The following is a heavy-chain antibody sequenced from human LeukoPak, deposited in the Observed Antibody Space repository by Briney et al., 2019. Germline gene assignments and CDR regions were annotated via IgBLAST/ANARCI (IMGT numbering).Heavy chain of an antibody. CDR2: IYHSGST. J-gene: IGHJ4*02. Sequence: MTSETLSLTCAVSGGSISSGGYSWSWIRQPPGKGLEWIGYIYHSGSTYYNPSLKSRVTISVDTSKNQFSLKLSSVTAADTAVYYCARASYSGSYCDYWGQGTLVTVSS. CDR1: GGSISSGGYS. V-gene: IGHV4-30-2*01. D-gene: IGHD1-26*01. CDR3: ARASYSGSYCDY.